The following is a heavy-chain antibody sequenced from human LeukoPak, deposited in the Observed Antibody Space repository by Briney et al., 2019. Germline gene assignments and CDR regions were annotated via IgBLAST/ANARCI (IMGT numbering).Heavy chain of an antibody. J-gene: IGHJ3*02. V-gene: IGHV4-39*01. CDR2: IYYSGST. D-gene: IGHD2-15*01. CDR3: ARHGMGSAVYAFDI. CDR1: GGSISSSSYY. Sequence: PSETLSLTCTVSGGSISSSSYYWGWIRQPPGKGLEWIGSIYYSGSTYYNPSLKSRVTISVETSKNQFSLKLSSVTAADTAVYYCARHGMGSAVYAFDIWGQGTMVTVSS.